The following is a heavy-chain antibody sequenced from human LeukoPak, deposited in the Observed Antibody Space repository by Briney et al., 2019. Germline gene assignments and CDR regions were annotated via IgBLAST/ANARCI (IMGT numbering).Heavy chain of an antibody. J-gene: IGHJ6*03. D-gene: IGHD3-3*01. Sequence: SETPSLTCAVYGVTFSGYYWSWIRQPPGKGLEWLGEINHSGSTNYNPSLKSRVTISVDTSKNQFSLMLSSVTAADTAVYYCARGFSFWSGHYYYYYMVVWGKGTTVTVSS. CDR2: INHSGST. CDR1: GVTFSGYY. V-gene: IGHV4-34*01. CDR3: ARGFSFWSGHYYYYYMVV.